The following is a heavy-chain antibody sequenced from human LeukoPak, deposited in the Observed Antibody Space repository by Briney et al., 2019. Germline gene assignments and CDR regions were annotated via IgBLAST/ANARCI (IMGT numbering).Heavy chain of an antibody. Sequence: SETLSLTCTVSGGSISSGGYYWSWIRQHPGKGLEWIGYIYYSGSTNYNPSLKSRVTISVDTSKNQFSLRLSSVTAADTAVYYCARQASGNYYYGMDVWGQGTTVTVSS. CDR1: GGSISSGGYY. CDR3: ARQASGNYYYGMDV. D-gene: IGHD3-10*01. J-gene: IGHJ6*02. V-gene: IGHV4-61*08. CDR2: IYYSGST.